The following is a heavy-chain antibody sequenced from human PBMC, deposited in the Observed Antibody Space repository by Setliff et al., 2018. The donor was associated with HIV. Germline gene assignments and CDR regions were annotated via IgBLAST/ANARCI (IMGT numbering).Heavy chain of an antibody. D-gene: IGHD6-19*01. CDR1: GGSISSSSYY. CDR3: ARHRDSSGWYGDYYYYMDV. J-gene: IGHJ6*03. Sequence: SETLSLTCTVSGGSISSSSYYWGWIRQPPGKGLEWIGSTYYSGSTYYNPSLKSRVTIAVDTSKNQFSLKLSSVTAADTAVYYCARHRDSSGWYGDYYYYMDVWGKGTTVTVSS. CDR2: TYYSGST. V-gene: IGHV4-39*01.